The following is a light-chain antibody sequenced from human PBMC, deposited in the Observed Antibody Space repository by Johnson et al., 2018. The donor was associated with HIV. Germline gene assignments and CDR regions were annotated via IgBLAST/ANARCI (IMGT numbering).Light chain of an antibody. Sequence: QSVLTQPPSVSAAPGQKVTISCSGSSSNIGNNYVSWYQQLPGTSPKLLIYENKARPSGIPDRFSGSKSATSATLAITGLQTGDEADYYCGTWDSSLNAGVFGTGTKVTVL. J-gene: IGLJ1*01. V-gene: IGLV1-51*01. CDR1: SSNIGNNY. CDR3: GTWDSSLNAGV. CDR2: ENK.